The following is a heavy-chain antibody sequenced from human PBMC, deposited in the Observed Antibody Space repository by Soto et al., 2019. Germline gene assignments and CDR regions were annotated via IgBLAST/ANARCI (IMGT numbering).Heavy chain of an antibody. J-gene: IGHJ4*02. CDR1: GFTFGSSW. V-gene: IGHV3-74*01. CDR3: AREQRAGRSSNPIDY. D-gene: IGHD4-4*01. CDR2: INSDGSGT. Sequence: GGSLRLSCAASGFTFGSSWIHWVRQAPGKGLVWVSRINSDGSGTSYADSVKGRFTISRDNAKNTLYLQMNSLRAEDTAVYFCAREQRAGRSSNPIDYWGQGTLVTVSS.